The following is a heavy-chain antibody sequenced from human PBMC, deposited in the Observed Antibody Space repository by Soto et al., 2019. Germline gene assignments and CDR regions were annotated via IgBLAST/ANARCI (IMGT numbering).Heavy chain of an antibody. Sequence: QVQLKESGPGLVKPSQNLSLTCTVSGGPIINGHTYLNWIRQHPEKGLEWMGYINYRGTNNYNPALKSRILISIDTSKNQFSLSLTSVTAADTAVYYCARDAPDVAPYWGQGTLVTVSS. CDR2: INYRGTN. CDR3: ARDAPDVAPY. D-gene: IGHD2-15*01. V-gene: IGHV4-31*03. J-gene: IGHJ4*02. CDR1: GGPIINGHTY.